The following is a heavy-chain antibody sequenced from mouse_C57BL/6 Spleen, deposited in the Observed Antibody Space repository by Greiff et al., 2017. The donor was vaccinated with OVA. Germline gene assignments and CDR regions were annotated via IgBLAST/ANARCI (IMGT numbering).Heavy chain of an antibody. J-gene: IGHJ3*01. CDR3: ARDYGSSRPEFAY. CDR1: GYTFTDYY. D-gene: IGHD1-1*01. V-gene: IGHV1-76*01. CDR2: IYPGSGNT. Sequence: QVQLQQSGAELVRPGASVKLSCKASGYTFTDYYINWVKQRPGQGLEWIARIYPGSGNTYYNEKFKGKATLTAEKSSSTAYMQLSSLTSEDSAVYFCARDYGSSRPEFAYWGKGTLVTVSA.